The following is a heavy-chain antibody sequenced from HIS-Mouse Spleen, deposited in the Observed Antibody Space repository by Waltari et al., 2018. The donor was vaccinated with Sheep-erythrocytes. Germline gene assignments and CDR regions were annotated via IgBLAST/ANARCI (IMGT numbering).Heavy chain of an antibody. CDR2: ISGSGGST. D-gene: IGHD3-10*01. V-gene: IGHV3-23*01. J-gene: IGHJ4*02. Sequence: EVQLLESGGGLVQPGGSLRLSCAASGFTLISCAMSWVRQAPGKGLEWVSAISGSGGSTDYADSVKGRFTISRDNSKNTLYLQMNSLRAEDTAVYYCAKDHYYGSGSYYYWGQGTLVTVSS. CDR3: AKDHYYGSGSYYY. CDR1: GFTLISCA.